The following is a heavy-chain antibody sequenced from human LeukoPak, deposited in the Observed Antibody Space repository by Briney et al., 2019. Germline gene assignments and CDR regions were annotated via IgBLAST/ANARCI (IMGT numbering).Heavy chain of an antibody. V-gene: IGHV3-7*01. CDR2: IKEDGSDK. D-gene: IGHD3-22*01. J-gene: IGHJ4*02. CDR3: AKDALSTMIPVLRYFDS. Sequence: GRSLRLSCAASGFTFTNYWMNWIRQAPGKGLEWVASIKEDGSDKYYVDSVKGRFSISRDNAKNSLSLQMNNLGAEDTAVYYCAKDALSTMIPVLRYFDSWGQGTLVTVSS. CDR1: GFTFTNYW.